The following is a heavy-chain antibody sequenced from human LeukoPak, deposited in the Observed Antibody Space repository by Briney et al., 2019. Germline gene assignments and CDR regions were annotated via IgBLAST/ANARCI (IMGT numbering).Heavy chain of an antibody. D-gene: IGHD3-22*01. CDR1: GYTFAAYY. Sequence: ASVTVSCKASGYTFAAYYIHWVRQTPGQRLEWVGWINPNNGGTNYAQNFQDRVTMTRDTYITTAYMELTKLRSDDTAVYYCARDHYDSSGYFDSWGQGTLVTVSS. CDR3: ARDHYDSSGYFDS. V-gene: IGHV1-2*02. CDR2: INPNNGGT. J-gene: IGHJ4*02.